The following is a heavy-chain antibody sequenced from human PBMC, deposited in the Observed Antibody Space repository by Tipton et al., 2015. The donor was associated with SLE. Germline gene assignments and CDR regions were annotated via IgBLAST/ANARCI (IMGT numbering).Heavy chain of an antibody. Sequence: TLSLTCTVSGGSITNTNYYWNWIRQPAGKGLEWIGSIYAGDTTTYNPSLKSRVTISVDKSRNQFSLKLTSVTAADTAGYYCARVGVVTPFDYWGQGTLVTVSS. J-gene: IGHJ4*02. CDR1: GGSITNTNYY. V-gene: IGHV4-61*02. CDR2: IYAGDTT. CDR3: ARVGVVTPFDY. D-gene: IGHD4-23*01.